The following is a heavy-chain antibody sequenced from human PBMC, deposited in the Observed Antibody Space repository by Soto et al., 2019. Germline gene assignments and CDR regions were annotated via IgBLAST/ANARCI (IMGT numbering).Heavy chain of an antibody. D-gene: IGHD4-17*01. Sequence: PSENLSLTCTVSGGALSWGEYFWRWVRPPPGKGLEWIGFISYSGTTHYSASLRSRVSISVDTSKNQFSLDLSSVTAADTAVYYCATMGTPVTGLYYFDYWGQGTLVTVSS. J-gene: IGHJ4*02. CDR1: GGALSWGEYF. CDR2: ISYSGTT. CDR3: ATMGTPVTGLYYFDY. V-gene: IGHV4-30-4*01.